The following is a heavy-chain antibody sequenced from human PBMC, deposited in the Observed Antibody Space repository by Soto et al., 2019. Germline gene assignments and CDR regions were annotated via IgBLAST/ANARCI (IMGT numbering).Heavy chain of an antibody. CDR1: GDSVSSNSAA. Sequence: TLSLTCAISGDSVSSNSAAWNWIRQSPSRGLEWLGRTYYRSKWYNDYAVSVKSRITINPDTSKNQFSLQLNSVTPEDTAVYYCARDLYCSGGSCYSRYGMDVWGQRTTVTVSS. CDR3: ARDLYCSGGSCYSRYGMDV. CDR2: TYYRSKWYN. D-gene: IGHD2-15*01. J-gene: IGHJ6*02. V-gene: IGHV6-1*01.